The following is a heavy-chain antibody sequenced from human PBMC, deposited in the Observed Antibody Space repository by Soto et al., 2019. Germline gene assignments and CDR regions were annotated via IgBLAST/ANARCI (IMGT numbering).Heavy chain of an antibody. Sequence: EVQLVESGGGLVKPGGSLRLSCAASGFTFSNAWMSWVRQAPGKGLEWVGRIKSKTDGGTTDYAAPVKGRFTISRDDSKNKLYLQMNSLKTEDTAVYYCTTSVVVAANFDYWGQGTLVTVSS. CDR2: IKSKTDGGTT. J-gene: IGHJ4*02. CDR3: TTSVVVAANFDY. CDR1: GFTFSNAW. D-gene: IGHD2-15*01. V-gene: IGHV3-15*01.